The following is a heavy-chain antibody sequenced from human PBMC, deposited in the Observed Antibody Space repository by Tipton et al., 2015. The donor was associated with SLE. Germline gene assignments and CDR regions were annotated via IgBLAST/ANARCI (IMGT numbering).Heavy chain of an antibody. CDR1: GFTFSSYG. CDR2: IRYDGSNK. D-gene: IGHD6-19*01. V-gene: IGHV3-30*02. J-gene: IGHJ4*02. CDR3: ASRVAGTGDY. Sequence: GSLRLSCAASGFTFSSYGMHWVRQAPGKGLEWVAFIRYDGSNKYYADSVKGRFTISRDNAKNSLYLQMNSLRAEDTAVYYCASRVAGTGDYWGQGTLVTVSS.